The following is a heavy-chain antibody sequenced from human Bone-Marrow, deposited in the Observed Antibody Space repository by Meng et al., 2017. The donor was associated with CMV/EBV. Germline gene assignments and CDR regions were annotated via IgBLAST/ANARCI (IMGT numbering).Heavy chain of an antibody. CDR1: GGSFSGYY. V-gene: IGHV4-34*11. CDR3: ARELGGRTAMATSSLNWFDP. CDR2: IYYSGST. J-gene: IGHJ5*01. Sequence: SETLSLTCAVYGGSFSGYYWIWIRQPPGKGLEWIGYIYYSGSTNYNPSLKSRVTISVDTSKNQFSLNLSSVTAADTAVYYCARELGGRTAMATSSLNWFDPWGQGTLVTVSS. D-gene: IGHD5-18*01.